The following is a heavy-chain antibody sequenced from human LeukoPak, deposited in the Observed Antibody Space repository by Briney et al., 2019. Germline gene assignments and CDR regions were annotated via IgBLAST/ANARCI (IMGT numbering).Heavy chain of an antibody. D-gene: IGHD6-13*01. V-gene: IGHV1-18*01. Sequence: ASVKVSCKASGYTFSTYGITWVRQAPGQGLEWMGWNSAYNGNTNYPQKLQGRVTMTTDTSTSTAYMELRSLRSDDTAVYYCARGDGYSIRWAYDYWGQGTLVTVSS. J-gene: IGHJ4*02. CDR3: ARGDGYSIRWAYDY. CDR1: GYTFSTYG. CDR2: NSAYNGNT.